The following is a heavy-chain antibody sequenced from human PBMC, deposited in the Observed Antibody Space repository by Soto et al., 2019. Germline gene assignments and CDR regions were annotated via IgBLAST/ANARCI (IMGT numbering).Heavy chain of an antibody. V-gene: IGHV1-69*01. J-gene: IGHJ4*02. CDR3: ARDRDYYGSGNYYNRIDF. CDR1: GGIFNTYA. Sequence: QVQLLQSGPELKEPGPSLKLTCKVSGGIFNTYAFIWFRQAPGQGLDWRGGIIPIFGTPNYAQRFQGRVTITADESTSTAYMELSRLRSDDTAVYYCARDRDYYGSGNYYNRIDFWGQGTLVSVSS. D-gene: IGHD3-10*01. CDR2: IIPIFGTP.